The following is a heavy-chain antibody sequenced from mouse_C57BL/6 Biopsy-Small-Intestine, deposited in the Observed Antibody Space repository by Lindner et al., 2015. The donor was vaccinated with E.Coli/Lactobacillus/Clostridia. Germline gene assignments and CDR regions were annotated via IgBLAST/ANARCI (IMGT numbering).Heavy chain of an antibody. CDR1: GYTFSSHF. J-gene: IGHJ4*01. CDR2: ISPYNGNT. V-gene: IGHV1-20*01. Sequence: SVKVSCKTSGYTFSSHFISWVRQAPGQGLEWMGWISPYNGNTNYAQNVQGRITVTRNTSISTAYMELSSLRSEDTAVYYCARGQSIYYDFWRGYSPLDSWGQGTLVTVSS. CDR3: ARGQSIYYDFWRGYSPLDS. D-gene: IGHD1-1*01.